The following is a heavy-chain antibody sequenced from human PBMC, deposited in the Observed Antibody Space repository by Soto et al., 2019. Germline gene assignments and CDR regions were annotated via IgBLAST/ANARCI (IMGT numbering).Heavy chain of an antibody. CDR3: ARDYRGYYDSSGYPDY. V-gene: IGHV3-33*01. D-gene: IGHD3-22*01. Sequence: GGSLRLSCAASGFTFSSYGMHWVRQAPGKGLEWVAVIWYDGSNKYYADSVKGRFTISRDNSKNTLYLQMNSLRAEDTAVYYCARDYRGYYDSSGYPDYWGQGTMVTVYS. CDR1: GFTFSSYG. CDR2: IWYDGSNK. J-gene: IGHJ4*02.